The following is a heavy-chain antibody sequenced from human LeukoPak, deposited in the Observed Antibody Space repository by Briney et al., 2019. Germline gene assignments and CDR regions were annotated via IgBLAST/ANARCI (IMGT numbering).Heavy chain of an antibody. V-gene: IGHV4-38-2*01. CDR1: GHSISSDYY. D-gene: IGHD1/OR15-1a*01. CDR2: IYHSGST. CDR3: AGAYRTIDY. J-gene: IGHJ4*02. Sequence: SETLSLTCAVSGHSISSDYYWGWIRQPPGKGLEWIGSIYHSGSTYYNPSLKSRVTILVDTSKNQFSLKLSSVTAAGTAVYYCAGAYRTIDYWGQGTLVTVSS.